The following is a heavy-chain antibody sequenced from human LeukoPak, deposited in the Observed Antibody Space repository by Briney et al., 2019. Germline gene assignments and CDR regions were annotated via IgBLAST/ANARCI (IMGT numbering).Heavy chain of an antibody. CDR1: GFPLASYS. CDR2: IDQNGGER. V-gene: IGHV3-7*05. D-gene: IGHD2-21*02. CDR3: TRGEGDRNY. J-gene: IGHJ4*02. Sequence: GGSLRLASAASGFPLASYSMDWVRQAPGKGLEWVSNIDQNGGERYYVDSVKGRFTISRDNAKETLYLQMDSMRTEDTAVYYYTRGEGDRNYWGQGTLVTVSS.